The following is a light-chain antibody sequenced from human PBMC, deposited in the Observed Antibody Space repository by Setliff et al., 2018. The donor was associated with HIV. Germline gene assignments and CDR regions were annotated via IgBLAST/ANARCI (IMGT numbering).Light chain of an antibody. CDR1: SSDIGRYNS. J-gene: IGLJ1*01. Sequence: ALTQPASVSGSPGQSITIPCTGTSSDIGRYNSVSWYQQKPGKAPKLLIFDVNNRPSGVSTRFSASKSGNTASLTISGLQPEDEADYYCNSFASNSAYTPYVVGTGTK. CDR3: NSFASNSAYTPYV. CDR2: DVN. V-gene: IGLV2-14*01.